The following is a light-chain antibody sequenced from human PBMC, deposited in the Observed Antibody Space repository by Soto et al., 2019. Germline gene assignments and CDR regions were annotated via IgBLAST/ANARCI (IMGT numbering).Light chain of an antibody. CDR2: DAS. J-gene: IGKJ5*01. CDR3: QQRSQWPPMT. CDR1: QSISTY. V-gene: IGKV3-11*01. Sequence: EILLTQSPVTLSLSPGQRATLYCRASQSISTYLAWYQVKPGQAPRLLIYDASSRATGVPARFSGSGSGTDFSLTISSLEPEDVAVYYCQQRSQWPPMTFGQGTRLEIK.